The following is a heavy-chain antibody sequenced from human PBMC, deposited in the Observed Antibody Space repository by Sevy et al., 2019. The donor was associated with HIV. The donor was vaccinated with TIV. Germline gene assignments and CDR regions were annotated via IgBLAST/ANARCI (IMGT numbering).Heavy chain of an antibody. J-gene: IGHJ4*02. CDR3: TRGYYYASSGYSDY. CDR1: GFTFGDYA. V-gene: IGHV3-49*03. CDR2: IRSKDYGGAT. D-gene: IGHD3-22*01. Sequence: GGSLRLSCTGSGFTFGDYAMSWFRQAPGMGLEWVGFIRSKDYGGATEYAASVKGRFTISTDDSKTIADLHMNSLKTEDTAVYYGTRGYYYASSGYSDYWGQGTLVTVSS.